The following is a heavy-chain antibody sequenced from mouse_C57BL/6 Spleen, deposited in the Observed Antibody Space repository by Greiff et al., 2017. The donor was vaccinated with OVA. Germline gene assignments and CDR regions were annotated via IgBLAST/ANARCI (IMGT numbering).Heavy chain of an antibody. CDR1: GFTFTDYY. CDR2: IRNKANGYTT. CDR3: ARYHYGSSYSYYFDY. D-gene: IGHD1-1*01. Sequence: DVHLVESGGGLVQPGGSLSLSCAASGFTFTDYYMSWVRQPPGKALEWLGFIRNKANGYTTEYSASVKGRFTISRDNSQSILYLQMNALRAEDSATYYCARYHYGSSYSYYFDYWGQGTTLTVSS. J-gene: IGHJ2*01. V-gene: IGHV7-3*01.